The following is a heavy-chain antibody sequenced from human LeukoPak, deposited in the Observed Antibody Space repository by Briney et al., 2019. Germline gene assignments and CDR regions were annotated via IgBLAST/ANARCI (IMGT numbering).Heavy chain of an antibody. D-gene: IGHD3-22*01. CDR1: GFSFSNYG. Sequence: GGSLRLSCAASGFSFSNYGMHWVRQAPGKGLEWVALIWFDGSNKYYADSVKGRFTISRDNSKNTLYLQMNSLRAEDTAVYYCARTSYDSTWAMDFFDFWDQGSLVTVSS. V-gene: IGHV3-33*01. CDR2: IWFDGSNK. J-gene: IGHJ4*02. CDR3: ARTSYDSTWAMDFFDF.